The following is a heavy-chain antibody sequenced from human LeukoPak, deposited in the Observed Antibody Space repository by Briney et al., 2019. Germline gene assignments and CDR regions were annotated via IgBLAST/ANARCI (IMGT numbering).Heavy chain of an antibody. Sequence: GASVKVSCKASGYSFTTYGITWVRQAPGKGLEWMGGFDPEDGETIYAQKFQGRVTMTEDTSTDTAYMELSSLRSEDTAVYYCASSHCSSTSCYRAIDYWGQGTLVTVSS. V-gene: IGHV1-24*01. CDR2: FDPEDGET. CDR1: GYSFTTYG. J-gene: IGHJ4*02. CDR3: ASSHCSSTSCYRAIDY. D-gene: IGHD2-2*01.